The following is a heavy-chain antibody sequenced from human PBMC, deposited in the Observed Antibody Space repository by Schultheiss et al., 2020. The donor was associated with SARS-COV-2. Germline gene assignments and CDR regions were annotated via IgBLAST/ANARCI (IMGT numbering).Heavy chain of an antibody. V-gene: IGHV4-39*07. CDR3: ARGDYGDYVSSWYFDL. Sequence: SETLSLTCTVSGGSISRSTYYWAWIRQPPGKGLEWIGGIYYSGNTYYNPSLKSRVTISVDTSKNQFSLKLSSVTAADTAVYYCARGDYGDYVSSWYFDLWGRGTLVTVSS. CDR1: GGSISRSTYY. D-gene: IGHD4-17*01. J-gene: IGHJ2*01. CDR2: IYYSGNT.